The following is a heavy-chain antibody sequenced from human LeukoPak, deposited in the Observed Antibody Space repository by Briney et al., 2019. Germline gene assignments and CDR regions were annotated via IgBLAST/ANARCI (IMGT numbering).Heavy chain of an antibody. CDR2: IASDGSST. V-gene: IGHV3-74*01. D-gene: IGHD4-17*01. J-gene: IGHJ4*02. CDR3: AKDVGYDYGDFEPFDY. Sequence: GGSLRLSCAASGFTFSSYWMNWVRQAPGKGLVWVSRIASDGSSTTYADSVKGRFSISRDNAKNTLYLQMNSLRAEDTALYYCAKDVGYDYGDFEPFDYWGQGTLVTVSS. CDR1: GFTFSSYW.